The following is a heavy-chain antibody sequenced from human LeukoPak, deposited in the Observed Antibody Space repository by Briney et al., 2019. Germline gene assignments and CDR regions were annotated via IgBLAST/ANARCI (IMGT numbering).Heavy chain of an antibody. D-gene: IGHD3-22*01. CDR2: ISYDGSNK. V-gene: IGHV3-30*18. J-gene: IGHJ4*02. Sequence: GGSLRLSCAASGFTFSSYGMHWVRQAPGKGLEWVTVISYDGSNKYYADSVKGRFTISRDNSKNTLYLQMNSLRAEDTAVYYCAKNYYDSSGYYLRAFDYWGQGTLVTVSS. CDR1: GFTFSSYG. CDR3: AKNYYDSSGYYLRAFDY.